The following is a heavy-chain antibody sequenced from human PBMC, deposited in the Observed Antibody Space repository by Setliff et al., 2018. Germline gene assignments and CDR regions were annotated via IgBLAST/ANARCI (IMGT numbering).Heavy chain of an antibody. CDR2: IKQDGSEK. V-gene: IGHV3-7*01. J-gene: IGHJ3*02. D-gene: IGHD1-26*01. Sequence: PGGSLRLSCAASGFTFSSYWMSWVRQAPGKGLEWVANIKQDGSEKYYVDSVKGRFTISRDNAKNSLYLQMNSLRAEDTAVYYCARGPIPPDSGSFYWYAFDIWGQGTMVTVSS. CDR3: ARGPIPPDSGSFYWYAFDI. CDR1: GFTFSSYW.